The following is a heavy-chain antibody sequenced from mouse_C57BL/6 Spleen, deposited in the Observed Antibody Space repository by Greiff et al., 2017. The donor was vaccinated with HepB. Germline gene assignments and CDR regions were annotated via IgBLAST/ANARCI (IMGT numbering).Heavy chain of an antibody. J-gene: IGHJ4*01. CDR2: ISSGSSTI. D-gene: IGHD2-2*01. CDR3: ARNYGFHGAYAMDY. CDR1: GFTFSDYG. V-gene: IGHV5-17*01. Sequence: EVKLVESGGGLVKPGGSLKLSCAASGFTFSDYGMHWVRQAPEKGLEWVAYISSGSSTIYYADTVKGRFTISRDNAKNTLFLQMTSLRSEDTAMYYCARNYGFHGAYAMDYWGQGTSVTVSS.